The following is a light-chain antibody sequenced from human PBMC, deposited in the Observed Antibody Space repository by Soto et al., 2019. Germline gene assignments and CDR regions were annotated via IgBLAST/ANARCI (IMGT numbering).Light chain of an antibody. CDR3: SSYTSSSTGV. CDR1: SSDVGGYNY. CDR2: DVD. V-gene: IGLV2-14*01. Sequence: QSALTQPASVSGSPGQSITISCTGTSSDVGGYNYVSWYQQHPGKVPKLMIYDVDNRPSGVSNRFSGSKSGNTASLTISGLQAEDEADYYCSSYTSSSTGVFGTGTKLTVL. J-gene: IGLJ1*01.